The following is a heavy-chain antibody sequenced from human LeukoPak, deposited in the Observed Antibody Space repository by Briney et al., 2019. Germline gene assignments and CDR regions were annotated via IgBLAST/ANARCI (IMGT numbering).Heavy chain of an antibody. CDR1: GYTFTTHW. Sequence: GESLKISCKGSGYTFTTHWISWVRQMPGKGLEWMGIIYPGDSDTRNRPPLQGQVTISVDKSISTAYLQWSSLKASDTAMYYCARTRVAGTSGAFDIWGQGTMVTVSS. D-gene: IGHD6-19*01. CDR3: ARTRVAGTSGAFDI. J-gene: IGHJ3*02. V-gene: IGHV5-51*01. CDR2: IYPGDSDT.